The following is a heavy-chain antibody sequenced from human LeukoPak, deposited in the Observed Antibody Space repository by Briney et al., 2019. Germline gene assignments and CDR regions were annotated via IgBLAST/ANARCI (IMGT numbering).Heavy chain of an antibody. J-gene: IGHJ3*01. CDR3: VKLHCSSSNCFAGSFDV. V-gene: IGHV3-9*01. Sequence: GGSLRLSCAASGFTFDDYDMHWVRHAPGKGLEWVSGISWNSVNIAYAESVRGRFTISRDNDENFLYLQMNSLRGADTALYYCVKLHCSSSNCFAGSFDVWGQGTMVTVSS. CDR1: GFTFDDYD. D-gene: IGHD2-2*01. CDR2: ISWNSVNI.